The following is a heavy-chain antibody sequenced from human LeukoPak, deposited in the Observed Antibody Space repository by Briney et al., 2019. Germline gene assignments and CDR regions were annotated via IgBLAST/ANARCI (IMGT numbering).Heavy chain of an antibody. V-gene: IGHV4-39*01. CDR3: ARLSPWEFTYYYYYMDV. Sequence: PSETLSLTCTVSGGSISGNNYYWGWIRQPPGKGLEWIGGIYYSGTTYYNPSLKSRVTISVDTSKNQFSLKLSSVTAADTAVYFCARLSPWEFTYYYYYMDVWGKGTTVTVSS. J-gene: IGHJ6*03. CDR1: GGSISGNNYY. D-gene: IGHD3-10*01. CDR2: IYYSGTT.